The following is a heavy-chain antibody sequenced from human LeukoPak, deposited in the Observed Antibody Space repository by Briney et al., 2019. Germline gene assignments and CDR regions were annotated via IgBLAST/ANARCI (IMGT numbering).Heavy chain of an antibody. CDR2: VSHSGST. CDR1: GYSISSGYH. CDR3: ARGQGAARYFDL. D-gene: IGHD3-16*01. Sequence: PSETLSLTCAVSGYSISSGYHWTWIRQPPGKGLEWIGEVSHSGSTNYNPSLKSRVTIPVDTSKNQFCLKLSSMTAADTAVYFCARGQGAARYFDLWGRGTLVTVSS. V-gene: IGHV4-34*01. J-gene: IGHJ2*01.